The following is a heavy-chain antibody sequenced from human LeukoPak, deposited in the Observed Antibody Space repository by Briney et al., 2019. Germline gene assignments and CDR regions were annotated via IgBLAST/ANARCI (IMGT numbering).Heavy chain of an antibody. CDR1: GDSINNTYF. CDR2: IDQGGNT. J-gene: IGHJ4*02. V-gene: IGHV4-38-2*02. CDR3: VREVRYHDDSGYPDS. Sequence: SETLSLTCDVFGDSINNTYFWGWIRRPPGKGLQWIGGIDQGGNTYLESSLKGRVYLSVDTSKNQFSLTLTPVTDADTAIYHCVREVRYHDDSGYPDSWGQGTLVIVSS. D-gene: IGHD3-22*01.